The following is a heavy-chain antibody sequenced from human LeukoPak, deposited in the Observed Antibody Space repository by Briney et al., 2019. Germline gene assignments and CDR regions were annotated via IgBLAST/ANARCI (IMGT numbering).Heavy chain of an antibody. D-gene: IGHD2-15*01. CDR3: ARDLGYCSGGSYYSAY. J-gene: IGHJ4*02. V-gene: IGHV4-4*02. Sequence: SGTLSLTCAVSGGSISSSNWWSWVRPPPGKGLEWIGEIYHSGSTNYNPSLKSRVTISVDKSKNQFSLKLSSVTAADTAVYYCARDLGYCSGGSYYSAYWGQGTLVTVSS. CDR2: IYHSGST. CDR1: GGSISSSNW.